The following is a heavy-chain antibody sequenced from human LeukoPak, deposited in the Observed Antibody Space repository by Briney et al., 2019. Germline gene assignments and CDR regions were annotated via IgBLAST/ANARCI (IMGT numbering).Heavy chain of an antibody. D-gene: IGHD6-13*01. Sequence: SGTLSLTLTVSGYSLSSGYYWVWIRQPPGKGLEWIGSIYRSGSTNYNPSLKSRVTISVDTSKNQFSLKVNSVTAADTAVYYCARDTSSTWYFYAFDIWGQGTMVTVSS. CDR1: GYSLSSGYY. J-gene: IGHJ3*02. CDR3: ARDTSSTWYFYAFDI. V-gene: IGHV4-38-2*02. CDR2: IYRSGST.